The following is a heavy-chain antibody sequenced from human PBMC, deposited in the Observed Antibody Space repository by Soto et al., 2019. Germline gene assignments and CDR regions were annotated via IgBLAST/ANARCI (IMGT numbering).Heavy chain of an antibody. D-gene: IGHD4-17*01. CDR1: GGSFSGYY. CDR3: ARGRPVTTPNPKSFQH. Sequence: SETLSLTCAVYGGSFSGYYWSWIRQPPGKGLEWIGEINHSGSTNYNPPLKSRGTISVDTSKNQFSLKLSSVTAADAAVYYCARGRPVTTPNPKSFQHWGQGTLVTVSS. J-gene: IGHJ1*01. CDR2: INHSGST. V-gene: IGHV4-34*01.